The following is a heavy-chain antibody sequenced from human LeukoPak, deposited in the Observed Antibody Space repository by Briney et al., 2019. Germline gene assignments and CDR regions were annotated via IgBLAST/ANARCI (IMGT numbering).Heavy chain of an antibody. CDR1: GGTFSSYA. J-gene: IGHJ6*02. CDR3: AATIIADTGYYGMDV. CDR2: IIPIFGTA. D-gene: IGHD3-22*01. Sequence: SVKVSCKASGGTFSSYAISWVRQAPGQGLEWMGGIIPIFGTANYAQKFQGRVTITADESTSTAYMELSSLRSEDTAVYYCAATIIADTGYYGMDVWGQGTTVTVSS. V-gene: IGHV1-69*13.